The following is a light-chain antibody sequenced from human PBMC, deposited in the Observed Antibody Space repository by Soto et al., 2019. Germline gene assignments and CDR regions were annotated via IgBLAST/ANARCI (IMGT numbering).Light chain of an antibody. CDR1: QSVSNN. CDR2: GAS. J-gene: IGKJ4*01. CDR3: QHYNNWPLT. V-gene: IGKV3-15*01. Sequence: EIVVTQSPATLSVSPGERATLSCRASQSVSNNLAWYHQRPGQAPRLLIYGASTRATDIPARFSGSGSGTEFTLTISSLQSEDFAVYYCQHYNNWPLTFGGGTKVEIK.